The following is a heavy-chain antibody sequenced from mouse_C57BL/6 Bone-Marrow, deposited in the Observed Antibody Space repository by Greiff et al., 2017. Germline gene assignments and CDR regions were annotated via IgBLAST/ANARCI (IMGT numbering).Heavy chain of an antibody. CDR3: ASHGYYGSSPWFAY. J-gene: IGHJ3*01. CDR2: INPGSGGT. CDR1: GYAFTNYL. Sequence: VQLQQSGAELVRPGTSVKVSCKASGYAFTNYLIEWVKQRPGQGLEWIGVINPGSGGTNYNEKFKGKATLTAEKSSSTAYMQLSSLTSEDSAVYFCASHGYYGSSPWFAYWGQGTLVTVSA. D-gene: IGHD1-1*01. V-gene: IGHV1-54*01.